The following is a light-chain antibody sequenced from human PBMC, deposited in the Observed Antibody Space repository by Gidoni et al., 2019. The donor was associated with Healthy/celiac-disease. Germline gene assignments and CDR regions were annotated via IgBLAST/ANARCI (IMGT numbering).Light chain of an antibody. CDR3: QQYGSSPLT. Sequence: ELVLTQSPGNLSLSPGERATLSCRASQRVSSSYLAWYQQKPGQAPRLLIYGASSRATGIPDRFSGSGSGTDFTLTISRLEPEDVAVYYCQQYGSSPLTFGGGTKVEIK. CDR1: QRVSSSY. CDR2: GAS. V-gene: IGKV3-20*01. J-gene: IGKJ4*01.